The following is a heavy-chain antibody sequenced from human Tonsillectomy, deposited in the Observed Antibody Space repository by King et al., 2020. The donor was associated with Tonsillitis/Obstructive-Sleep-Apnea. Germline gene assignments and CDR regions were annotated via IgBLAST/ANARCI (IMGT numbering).Heavy chain of an antibody. CDR1: GYTFTSYY. D-gene: IGHD6-6*01. Sequence: VQLVESGAEVKKPGASVKVSCKASGYTFTSYYIHWVRQAPGQGLEWMGIINPSGGSTSYTQKFQGRVTMTRDTSTSTVYMELSSLRSEDTAVYYCARDGHQDTSRPLYYYYYYMDVWGKGTTVTVSS. CDR3: ARDGHQDTSRPLYYYYYYMDV. J-gene: IGHJ6*03. CDR2: INPSGGST. V-gene: IGHV1-46*01.